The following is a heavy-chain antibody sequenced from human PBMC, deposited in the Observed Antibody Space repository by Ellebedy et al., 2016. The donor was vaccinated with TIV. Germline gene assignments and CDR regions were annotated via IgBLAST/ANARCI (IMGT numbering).Heavy chain of an antibody. Sequence: GESLKISXKGSGYSFTSYWINWVRQMPGKGPEWMAKIDPSDSYSKYSPSFQGHVTISADKSISTAYLHWSSLKASDTAMYYCAREFRVGTTTGFGYWGQGTLVTVSS. CDR3: AREFRVGTTTGFGY. D-gene: IGHD1-26*01. CDR1: GYSFTSYW. V-gene: IGHV5-10-1*01. CDR2: IDPSDSYS. J-gene: IGHJ4*02.